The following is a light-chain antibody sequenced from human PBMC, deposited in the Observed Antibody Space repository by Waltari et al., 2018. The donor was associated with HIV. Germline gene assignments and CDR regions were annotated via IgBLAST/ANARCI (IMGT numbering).Light chain of an antibody. CDR3: SAWDSSLGAWV. J-gene: IGLJ3*02. Sequence: QVGLTQPPSVSKDLRQTATLTCTGNSHNVGNQGATWLQHHQGHPPKLLSYRNNNRPSGISERFSASRSRNTASLTITGLQPEDEADYYCSAWDSSLGAWVFGGGTKLTVL. V-gene: IGLV10-54*04. CDR2: RNN. CDR1: SHNVGNQG.